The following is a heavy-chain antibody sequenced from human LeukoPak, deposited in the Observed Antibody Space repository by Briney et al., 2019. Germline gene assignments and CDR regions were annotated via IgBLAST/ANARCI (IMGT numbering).Heavy chain of an antibody. V-gene: IGHV1-18*01. J-gene: IGHJ4*02. CDR3: ARDLAAASFDY. CDR2: ISAYNGNT. D-gene: IGHD6-13*01. CDR1: GYTFTSYG. Sequence: GASVKVPCKASGYTFTSYGISWVRQAPGQGLEWMGWISAYNGNTNYAQKLQGRVTITADKSTSTAYMELSSLRSEDTAVYYCARDLAAASFDYWGQGTLVTVSS.